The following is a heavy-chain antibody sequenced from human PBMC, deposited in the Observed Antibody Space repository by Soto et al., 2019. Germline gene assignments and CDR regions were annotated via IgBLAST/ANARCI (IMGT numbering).Heavy chain of an antibody. J-gene: IGHJ6*02. CDR2: IHPNTGGT. CDR3: ASDFRTRGWFRQAGNFAMDV. V-gene: IGHV1-2*02. CDR1: GYPYTNSY. D-gene: IGHD6-19*01. Sequence: QVQLVQSGAEVRKPGASVKVSCKASGYPYTNSYMHWVRQAPGQGLEWMGWIHPNTGGTNYAQKFQGRVTMTRETYVSTVYMELNRLTSDDTAIYFCASDFRTRGWFRQAGNFAMDVWGQGTTVTVS.